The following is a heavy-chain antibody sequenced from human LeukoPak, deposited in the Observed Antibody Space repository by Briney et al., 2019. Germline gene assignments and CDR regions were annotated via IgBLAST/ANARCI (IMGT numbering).Heavy chain of an antibody. CDR1: GYTFSDYY. Sequence: ASVKVSCKASGYTFSDYYMHWVRQAPGQGPEWMGWINPNSGGTNYAQKFEGRVTMARDTSITTAYMELSRLTSDDTAVYYCARDTGYWGQGTLVTVSS. V-gene: IGHV1-2*02. CDR2: INPNSGGT. J-gene: IGHJ4*02. D-gene: IGHD4-17*01. CDR3: ARDTGY.